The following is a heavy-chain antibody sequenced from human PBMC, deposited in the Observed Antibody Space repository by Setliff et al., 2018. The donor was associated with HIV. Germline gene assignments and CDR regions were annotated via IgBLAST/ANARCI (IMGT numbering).Heavy chain of an antibody. CDR3: ARDEGAGPVDA. J-gene: IGHJ5*02. D-gene: IGHD1-26*01. V-gene: IGHV4-31*03. Sequence: SETLSLTCTVSGGSIRSGSYYWSWIRQHPEKGLEWIGYIYHSGSTYYNPSLKSRVSISIDMYKNQFYLKLNSVTAADTSVYYCARDEGAGPVDAWGRGTLVTVSS. CDR2: IYHSGST. CDR1: GGSIRSGSYY.